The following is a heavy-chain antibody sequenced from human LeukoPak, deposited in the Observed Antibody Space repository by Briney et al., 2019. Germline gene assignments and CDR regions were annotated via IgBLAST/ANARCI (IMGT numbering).Heavy chain of an antibody. CDR3: ARSGYNWNDVIFFDY. CDR1: GFTFSSYS. J-gene: IGHJ4*02. D-gene: IGHD1-1*01. V-gene: IGHV3-21*01. CDR2: ISSSSSSI. Sequence: GGSLRLSCAASGFTFSSYSMNWVRHAPGKGLEWVSSISSSSSSIYYADSVKGRFTISRDNAKNSLYLQMNSLRAEDTAVYYCARSGYNWNDVIFFDYWGQGTLVTVSS.